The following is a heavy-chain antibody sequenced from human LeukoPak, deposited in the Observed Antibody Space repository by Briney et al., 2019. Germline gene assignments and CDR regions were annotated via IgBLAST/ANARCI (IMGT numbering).Heavy chain of an antibody. J-gene: IGHJ6*03. CDR3: ARRVGRYFGERAYYYNYMDV. CDR2: ISYSGTT. D-gene: IGHD3-10*01. CDR1: SASITSSPYF. Sequence: SETLSLTCTVSSASITSSPYFWGWIRQSPGKGLEWIGSISYSGTTNYNPSLKSRVTISVGTSKNQFSLKLSSVTAADTAVYYCARRVGRYFGERAYYYNYMDVWGKGTTVTISS. V-gene: IGHV4-39*07.